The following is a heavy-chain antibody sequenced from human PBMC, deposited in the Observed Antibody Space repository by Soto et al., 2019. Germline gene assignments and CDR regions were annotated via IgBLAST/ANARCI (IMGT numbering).Heavy chain of an antibody. V-gene: IGHV1-69*13. J-gene: IGHJ6*02. Sequence: SVKVSCKXSGGTFSSYAISWVRQAPGQGLEWMGGIIPIFGTANYAQKFQGRVTITADESTSTAYMELSSLRSEDTAVYYCARAPYSSSWSYYYYGMDVWGQGTTVTVSS. CDR1: GGTFSSYA. CDR2: IIPIFGTA. D-gene: IGHD6-13*01. CDR3: ARAPYSSSWSYYYYGMDV.